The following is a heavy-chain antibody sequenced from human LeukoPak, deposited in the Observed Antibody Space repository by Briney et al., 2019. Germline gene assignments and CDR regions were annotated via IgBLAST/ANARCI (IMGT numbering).Heavy chain of an antibody. Sequence: TGGSLRLSCAASGFTFSSYGMHWVRQAPGKGLEWVSLIYSGGGTYYADSVKGRFTISRDNSRNTLSLQMNSLRVDDTAVYYCARGFRSVTTWGYFDYWGQGALVTVSS. V-gene: IGHV3-66*01. CDR1: GFTFSSYG. D-gene: IGHD4-17*01. CDR2: IYSGGGT. J-gene: IGHJ4*02. CDR3: ARGFRSVTTWGYFDY.